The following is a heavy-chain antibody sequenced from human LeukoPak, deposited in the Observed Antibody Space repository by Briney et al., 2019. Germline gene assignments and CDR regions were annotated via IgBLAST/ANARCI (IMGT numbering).Heavy chain of an antibody. CDR1: GFTFSNFG. CDR2: IRYDGSNK. Sequence: GGSLRLSCAASGFTFSNFGMHWVRQAPGKGLEWVAFIRYDGSNKYYADSVKGRFTISRDNSKNTLYLQMNSLRAEDTAVYYCATSYGYGFDYWGQGTLVTVSS. CDR3: ATSYGYGFDY. J-gene: IGHJ4*02. V-gene: IGHV3-30*02. D-gene: IGHD5-18*01.